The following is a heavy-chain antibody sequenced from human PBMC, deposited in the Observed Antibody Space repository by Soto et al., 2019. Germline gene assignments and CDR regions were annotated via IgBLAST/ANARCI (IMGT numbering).Heavy chain of an antibody. CDR3: ARVAGGDNWFDP. Sequence: QVQLVQSGAEVKKPGSSVKVSCKASGGTFSSYTISWVRQAPGQGLEWMGRIIPILGIANYAQKFQGRVTITADKSTSTAYMELSSLRSEDTAVYYCARVAGGDNWFDPWGQGTLVTVSS. D-gene: IGHD2-15*01. J-gene: IGHJ5*02. CDR2: IIPILGIA. CDR1: GGTFSSYT. V-gene: IGHV1-69*02.